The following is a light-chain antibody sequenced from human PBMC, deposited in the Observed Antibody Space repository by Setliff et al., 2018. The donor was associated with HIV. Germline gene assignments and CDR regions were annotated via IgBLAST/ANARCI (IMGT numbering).Light chain of an antibody. CDR1: GSDLGGFTF. CDR3: GSCTTTSPCA. Sequence: QSVLAQPASVSGSPGQSVSISCTGRGSDLGGFTFLSWYRPYPGKAPQIIIYEVSSRPAGISSRFSGSKSGNSASLTISGLQAEDEADYYCGSCTTTSPCAFGTGTKVTVL. CDR2: EVS. V-gene: IGLV2-14*01. J-gene: IGLJ1*01.